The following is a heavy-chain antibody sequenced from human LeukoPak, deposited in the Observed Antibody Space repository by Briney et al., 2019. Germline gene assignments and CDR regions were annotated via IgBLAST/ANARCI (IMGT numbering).Heavy chain of an antibody. V-gene: IGHV3-23*01. D-gene: IGHD6-13*01. Sequence: GGSLRLSCAASGFTFSSYAMSWVRQALGKGLEWVSAISGSGGSTYYADSVKGRFTISRDNSKNTLYLQMNSLRAEDTAVYYCAKSSSWYDAFDIWGQGTMVTVSS. J-gene: IGHJ3*02. CDR2: ISGSGGST. CDR1: GFTFSSYA. CDR3: AKSSSWYDAFDI.